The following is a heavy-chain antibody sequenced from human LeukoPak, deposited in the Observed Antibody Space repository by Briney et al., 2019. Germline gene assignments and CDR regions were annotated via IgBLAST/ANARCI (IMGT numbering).Heavy chain of an antibody. V-gene: IGHV3-21*01. D-gene: IGHD5-12*01. J-gene: IGHJ4*02. Sequence: GGALRLSCATSGVTFRSDSMNWVPEAPRAGLWRVSSFSSRSSYINYTDSVKGRFTISTDNVKNSLYLQMNTLRAENTAVYNCARVSVATIRIPFDYWGQGTLVTVSS. CDR2: FSSRSSYI. CDR3: ARVSVATIRIPFDY. CDR1: GVTFRSDS.